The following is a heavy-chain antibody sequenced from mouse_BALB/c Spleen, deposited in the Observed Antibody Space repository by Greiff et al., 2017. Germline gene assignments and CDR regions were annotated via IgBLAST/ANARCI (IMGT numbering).Heavy chain of an antibody. Sequence: QVQLQQSGAELARPGASVKLSCKASGYTFTSYWMQWVKQRPGQGLEWIGAIYPGDGDTRYTQKFKGKATLTADKSSSTAYMQLSSLASEDSAVYYCARQGDYGNYVGFAYWGQGTLVTVSA. J-gene: IGHJ3*01. CDR1: GYTFTSYW. V-gene: IGHV1-87*01. CDR2: IYPGDGDT. D-gene: IGHD2-1*01. CDR3: ARQGDYGNYVGFAY.